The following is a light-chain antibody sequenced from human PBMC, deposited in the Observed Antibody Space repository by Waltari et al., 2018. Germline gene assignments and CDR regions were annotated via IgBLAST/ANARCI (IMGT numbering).Light chain of an antibody. CDR2: KTS. J-gene: IGKJ3*01. Sequence: IQLTQSPSSMSASVGDRVTITCRSSQVIGRFLNWYKQKAGTSPNLLIYKTSTCLHGVPSMFSGSVSGKDFTLTITGLQRVELTTCFCQQSYNFSFTLGPGTTGDRK. CDR1: QVIGRF. V-gene: IGKV1-39*01. CDR3: QQSYNFSFT.